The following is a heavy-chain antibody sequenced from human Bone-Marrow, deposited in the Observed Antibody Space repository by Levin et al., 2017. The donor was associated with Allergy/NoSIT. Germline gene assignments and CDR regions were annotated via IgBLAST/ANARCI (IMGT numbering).Heavy chain of an antibody. J-gene: IGHJ6*02. CDR1: GFTFSNIW. Sequence: ETLSLTCAASGFTFSNIWMSWVRQAPGKGLEWVANIKQDGSEKYYVESVKDRFTISRDNAKKSLYLQMNSLRVEDTALYYCARGRGLDVWGQGTTVIVSS. CDR3: ARGRGLDV. V-gene: IGHV3-7*01. CDR2: IKQDGSEK.